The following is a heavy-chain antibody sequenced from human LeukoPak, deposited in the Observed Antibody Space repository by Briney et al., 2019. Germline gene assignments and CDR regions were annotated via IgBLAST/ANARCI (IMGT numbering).Heavy chain of an antibody. D-gene: IGHD5-12*01. CDR1: GFTFSSYG. V-gene: IGHV3-33*01. CDR3: ARGPIVATINWGYYFDY. Sequence: GGSLRLSCAASGFTFSSYGMHRVRQAPGKGLEWVAVIWYDGSNKYYADSVKGRFTISRDNSKNTLYLQMNSLRAEDTAVYYCARGPIVATINWGYYFDYWGQGTLVTVSS. J-gene: IGHJ4*02. CDR2: IWYDGSNK.